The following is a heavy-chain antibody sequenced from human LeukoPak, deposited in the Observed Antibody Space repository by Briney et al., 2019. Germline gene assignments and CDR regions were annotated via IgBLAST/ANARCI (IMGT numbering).Heavy chain of an antibody. CDR2: ISGSGGGT. CDR1: GFTFSSYA. D-gene: IGHD4-17*01. Sequence: QPGGSLRLSCAASGFTFSSYAMSWVRQAPGKGLEWVSAISGSGGGTYYADSVKGRFTISRDNSKNTLYLQMNSLRAEDTAVYYCAKDFQYAATVTDPYYFDYWGQGTLVPVSS. V-gene: IGHV3-23*01. J-gene: IGHJ4*02. CDR3: AKDFQYAATVTDPYYFDY.